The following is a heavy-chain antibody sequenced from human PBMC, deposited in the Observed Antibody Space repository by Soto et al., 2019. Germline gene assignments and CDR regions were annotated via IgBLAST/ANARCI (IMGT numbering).Heavy chain of an antibody. CDR2: INPILSMS. CDR1: GDTFNFYS. CDR3: ATSYGSGYRAFDS. D-gene: IGHD3-10*01. J-gene: IGHJ4*02. Sequence: QVQLVQSGADVQRPGSSVRVSCKASGDTFNFYSINWVRQAPGLGVQWMGRINPILSMSNYAPRFQGRVTMTADKSTSTAYMELSSLRSEDTAMYYCATSYGSGYRAFDSWGQGALVTVYS. V-gene: IGHV1-69*02.